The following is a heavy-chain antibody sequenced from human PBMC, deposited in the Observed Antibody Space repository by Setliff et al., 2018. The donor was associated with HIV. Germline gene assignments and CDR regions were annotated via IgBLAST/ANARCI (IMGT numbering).Heavy chain of an antibody. Sequence: GGSLRLSCAVSGFTFISYGMYWVRQAPGKGLEWVAFIRYDGSYRYYVDSVKGRFTISRDNSKNAMFLQMNSPRVEDTAIYYCAKMHTAMDPDTFDIWGQGTMVTVSS. CDR1: GFTFISYG. D-gene: IGHD5-18*01. CDR3: AKMHTAMDPDTFDI. V-gene: IGHV3-30*02. J-gene: IGHJ3*02. CDR2: IRYDGSYR.